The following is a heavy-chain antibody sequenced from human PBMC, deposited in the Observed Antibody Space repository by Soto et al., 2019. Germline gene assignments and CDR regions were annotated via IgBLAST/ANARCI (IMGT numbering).Heavy chain of an antibody. CDR1: GGSFSGYY. V-gene: IGHV4-34*01. CDR2: INHSGST. D-gene: IGHD6-6*01. Sequence: PSETLSLTCAVYGGSFSGYYWSWIRQPPGKGLEWIGEINHSGSTNYNPSLKSRVTISVDTSKNQFSLKLSSVTAADTAVYYCARGIGAARKRPRYFDLWGRGTLVTVSS. J-gene: IGHJ2*01. CDR3: ARGIGAARKRPRYFDL.